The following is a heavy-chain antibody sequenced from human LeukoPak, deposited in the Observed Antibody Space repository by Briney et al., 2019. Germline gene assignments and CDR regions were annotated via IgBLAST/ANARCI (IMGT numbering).Heavy chain of an antibody. CDR3: ARDRSDFWSGYYPTIYFDY. Sequence: GGSLRLSCAASGFTFSSYSMNWVRQAPGKGLEWVSSISSSSSYIYYADSVKGRFTISRDNAKNSLYLQMNSLRAEDTAVYYCARDRSDFWSGYYPTIYFDYWGQGTLVTVSS. CDR2: ISSSSSYI. V-gene: IGHV3-21*01. CDR1: GFTFSSYS. J-gene: IGHJ4*02. D-gene: IGHD3-3*01.